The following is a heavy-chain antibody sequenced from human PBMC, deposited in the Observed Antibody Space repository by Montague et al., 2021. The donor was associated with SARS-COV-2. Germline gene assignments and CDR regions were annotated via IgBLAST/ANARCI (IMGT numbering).Heavy chain of an antibody. J-gene: IGHJ4*02. D-gene: IGHD1-1*01. CDR2: INHSGST. CDR3: TRHVHMTWPEPSPGFDY. CDR1: GGSFSGYY. V-gene: IGHV4-34*01. Sequence: SETLSLTCAVYGGSFSGYYWTWIRQPPGKGREWMGGINHSGSTXXXPSXXXQVTISVDTSKNQFSLKLRSVTAADTAVYYCTRHVHMTWPEPSPGFDYWGQGTLVTVSS.